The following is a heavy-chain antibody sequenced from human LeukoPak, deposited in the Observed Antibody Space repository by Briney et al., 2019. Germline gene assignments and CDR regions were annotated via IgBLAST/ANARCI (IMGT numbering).Heavy chain of an antibody. D-gene: IGHD1-1*01. Sequence: GVSLRLSCAASGFTFSSYSMNRVRQAPGKGLEWVSSISSSSSYIYYADSVKGRFTISRDNAKNSLYLQMNSLRAEDTAVYYCARILTTAFDIWGQGTMVTVSS. CDR3: ARILTTAFDI. J-gene: IGHJ3*02. CDR1: GFTFSSYS. CDR2: ISSSSSYI. V-gene: IGHV3-21*01.